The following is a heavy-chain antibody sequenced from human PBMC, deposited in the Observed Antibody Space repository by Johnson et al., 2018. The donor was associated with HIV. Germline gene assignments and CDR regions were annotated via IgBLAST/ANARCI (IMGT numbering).Heavy chain of an antibody. V-gene: IGHV3-30-3*01. Sequence: VQLVESGGGVVQPGRSLRLSCAASGFTFSSYAMHWVRQAPGKGLEWVAVITYDGSNKYYAASVKGQFTISRDNSKNTLYLQMNSLRAEDTAVYYCARVFEWMAKAFDIWGQGTMVTVSS. CDR1: GFTFSSYA. CDR3: ARVFEWMAKAFDI. D-gene: IGHD3-9*01. J-gene: IGHJ3*02. CDR2: ITYDGSNK.